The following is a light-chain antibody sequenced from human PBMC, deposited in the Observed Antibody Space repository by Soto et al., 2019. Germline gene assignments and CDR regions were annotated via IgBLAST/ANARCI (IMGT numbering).Light chain of an antibody. CDR1: RSNIGTNA. J-gene: IGLJ1*01. V-gene: IGLV1-44*01. CDR3: AAWDDSLNGYV. CDR2: PNN. Sequence: QSVLTQPPSASGTPGQRVTISCSGGRSNIGTNAVNWYQQLPGTAPKLLIYPNNQRPSEVPDLFSGSKSGTSASLAISGLQSEDEADYYCAAWDDSLNGYVFGTGTKLAVL.